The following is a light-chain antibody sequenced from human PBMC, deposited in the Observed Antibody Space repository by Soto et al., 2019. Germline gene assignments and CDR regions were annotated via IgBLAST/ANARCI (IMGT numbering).Light chain of an antibody. CDR1: HSVITN. CDR3: QQRSVWPPSIT. J-gene: IGKJ5*01. Sequence: DIVMTQAPATLSVSPGERATLSCRSSHSVITNLAWYQQKPGQAPRLLIYDSSNRATGIPARFSGSGSGTDFSLIISSLEPEDFAVYYCQQRSVWPPSITFGQGTRLEIK. V-gene: IGKV3-11*01. CDR2: DSS.